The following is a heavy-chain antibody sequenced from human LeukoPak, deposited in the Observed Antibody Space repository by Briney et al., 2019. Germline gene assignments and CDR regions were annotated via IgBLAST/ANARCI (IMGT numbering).Heavy chain of an antibody. CDR1: GYTFTSYY. J-gene: IGHJ5*02. CDR2: INPSGGST. D-gene: IGHD6-13*01. V-gene: IGHV1-46*01. CDR3: ARDQIAAAGTRGFDP. Sequence: ASVKVSCKASGYTFTSYYMHWVRQAPGQGLEWMGIINPSGGSTSHAQKFQGRVTMTRDMSTSTVYMELSSLRSEDTAVYYCARDQIAAAGTRGFDPWGQGTLVTVSS.